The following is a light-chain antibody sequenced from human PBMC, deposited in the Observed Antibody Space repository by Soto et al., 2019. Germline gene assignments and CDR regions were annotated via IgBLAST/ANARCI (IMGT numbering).Light chain of an antibody. V-gene: IGLV2-14*01. CDR1: TNDVGGYNY. J-gene: IGLJ2*01. Sequence: QLVLTQPASVSGSPGQSITISCSGTTNDVGGYNYVSWYQQHPGKAPRLMIYDVSDRPSGVSNRFSGSKSGDTASLTVSGLQSEDEADYYCSSYTGSNTVIFGGGTKLTVL. CDR3: SSYTGSNTVI. CDR2: DVS.